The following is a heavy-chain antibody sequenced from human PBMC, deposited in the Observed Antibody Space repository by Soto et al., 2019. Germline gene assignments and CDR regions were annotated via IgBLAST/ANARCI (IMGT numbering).Heavy chain of an antibody. CDR2: INHSGST. CDR1: GGSFSGYY. J-gene: IGHJ4*02. Sequence: ASETLSLTCAVYGGSFSGYYWSWIRQPPGKGLEWIGEINHSGSTNYNPSLKSRVTISVDTSKNQFSLKLSSVTAADTAVYYCAREGLVAGSFDYWGQGTLVT. V-gene: IGHV4-34*01. CDR3: AREGLVAGSFDY. D-gene: IGHD6-19*01.